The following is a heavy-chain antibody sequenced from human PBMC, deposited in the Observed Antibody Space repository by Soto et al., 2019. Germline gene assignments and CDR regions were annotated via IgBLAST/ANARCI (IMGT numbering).Heavy chain of an antibody. D-gene: IGHD6-6*01. V-gene: IGHV1-69*13. J-gene: IGHJ5*02. CDR3: ARDQSDSSSLPPSNWFDP. Sequence: ASVKVSCKASGGTFSSYAISWVRQAPGQGLEWMGGIIPIFGTANYAQKFQGRVTITADESTSTAYMELSSLRSEDTAVYYCARDQSDSSSLPPSNWFDPWGQGTLVTVSS. CDR1: GGTFSSYA. CDR2: IIPIFGTA.